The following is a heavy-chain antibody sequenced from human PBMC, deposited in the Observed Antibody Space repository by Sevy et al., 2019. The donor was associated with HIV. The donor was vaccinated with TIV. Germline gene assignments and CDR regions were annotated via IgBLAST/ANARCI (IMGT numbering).Heavy chain of an antibody. CDR1: GFTFSSYA. CDR2: IIGSGGST. V-gene: IGHV3-23*01. Sequence: GGSLRLSCEASGFTFSSYAMSWVRQAPGKGLEWVSAIIGSGGSTYYADSVKGRLTISRDNSKNTRYLQMNSLRAEDTAVYYCAKDGLDYGSGSYYGAFDIWGQGTMVTVSS. J-gene: IGHJ3*02. D-gene: IGHD3-10*01. CDR3: AKDGLDYGSGSYYGAFDI.